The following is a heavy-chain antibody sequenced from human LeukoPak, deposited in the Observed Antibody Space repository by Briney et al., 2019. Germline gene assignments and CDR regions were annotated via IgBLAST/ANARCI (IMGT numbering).Heavy chain of an antibody. D-gene: IGHD3-3*02. CDR2: ISYDGSNK. V-gene: IGHV3-30*18. Sequence: PGGSLRLSCAASGFTFSSYGMPWVRQAPGKGLEWVAVISYDGSNKYYADSVKGRFTISRDNSKNTLYLQMNSLRAEDTAVYYCAKDHFPYWGQGTLVTVSS. CDR3: AKDHFPY. CDR1: GFTFSSYG. J-gene: IGHJ4*02.